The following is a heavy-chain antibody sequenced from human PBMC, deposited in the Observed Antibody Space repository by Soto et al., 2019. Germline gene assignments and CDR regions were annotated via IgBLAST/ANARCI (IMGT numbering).Heavy chain of an antibody. V-gene: IGHV4-59*01. CDR3: ARELVDSSAPFFDY. Sequence: PSETLSLTCTVSGCSISSYYWSWIRQPPGKGLEWIGYIYYSGSTNYNPSLKSRVTISVDTSKNQFSLKLSSVTAADTAVYYCARELVDSSAPFFDYWGQGTLVTVSS. CDR1: GCSISSYY. J-gene: IGHJ4*02. D-gene: IGHD6-6*01. CDR2: IYYSGST.